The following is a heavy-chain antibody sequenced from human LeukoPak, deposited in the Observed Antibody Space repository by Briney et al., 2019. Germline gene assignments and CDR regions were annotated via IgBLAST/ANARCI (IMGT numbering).Heavy chain of an antibody. D-gene: IGHD3-22*01. Sequence: GGSLRLSCAPSGFTFSSYAMSWVRQAPGEGLEWVSAISGSGGSTYHADTVKGRFTIYRDNSKNTLYLQKNSLRAEDTAVYYCENASDYYYDSSGYPNYWGQGTLVTVSS. CDR1: GFTFSSYA. CDR2: ISGSGGST. V-gene: IGHV3-23*01. CDR3: ENASDYYYDSSGYPNY. J-gene: IGHJ4*02.